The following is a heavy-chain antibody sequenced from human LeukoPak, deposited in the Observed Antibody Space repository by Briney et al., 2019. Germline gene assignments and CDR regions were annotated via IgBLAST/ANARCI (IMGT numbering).Heavy chain of an antibody. V-gene: IGHV3-23*01. CDR3: SRYCTADSCQTLGSYYDMNV. CDR1: GFTFNSYA. D-gene: IGHD2-8*02. J-gene: IGHJ6*02. CDR2: ISASGDDT. Sequence: PGGSLRLSCAACGFTFNSYAMSWVRQAPGKGLEWVSAISASGDDTYYTDSVKGRFAISRDNSRNTLFLQMSSLIAEDTAVYYCSRYCTADSCQTLGSYYDMNVWGQGTTVTVSS.